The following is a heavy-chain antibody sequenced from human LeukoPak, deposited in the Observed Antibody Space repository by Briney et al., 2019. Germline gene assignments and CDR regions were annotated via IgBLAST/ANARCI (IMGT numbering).Heavy chain of an antibody. V-gene: IGHV3-23*01. J-gene: IGHJ4*02. D-gene: IGHD6-19*01. Sequence: GSGGSTYYADSVKGRFTISRDNSKNTLYLQMNSLRAEDTAVYYCAKDTPIRYSSGRYYFDYWGQGTLVTVSS. CDR2: GSGGST. CDR3: AKDTPIRYSSGRYYFDY.